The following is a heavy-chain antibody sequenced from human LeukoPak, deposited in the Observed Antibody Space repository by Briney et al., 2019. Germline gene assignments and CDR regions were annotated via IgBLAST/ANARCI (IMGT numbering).Heavy chain of an antibody. V-gene: IGHV3-48*04. CDR3: ARAGTGEGALDI. CDR2: ISSSSGTI. CDR1: GFTFSSYS. Sequence: PGGSLRLSCAASGFTFSSYSMNWVRQAPGKGLEWVSYISSSSGTIYYAGSVRGRFTISRDNAENSLFLQMSSLKAEDTAVYYCARAGTGEGALDIWGRGTLVTVSS. D-gene: IGHD7-27*01. J-gene: IGHJ3*02.